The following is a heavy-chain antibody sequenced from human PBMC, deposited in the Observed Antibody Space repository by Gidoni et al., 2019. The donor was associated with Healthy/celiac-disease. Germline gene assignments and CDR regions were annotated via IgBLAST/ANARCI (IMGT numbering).Heavy chain of an antibody. J-gene: IGHJ4*02. Sequence: VQSVAEVKTPGASVKVSCKSSGYTFTSYGISGVRQAAGQGREWMGWISAYNGNTNYAQKLQGRVTMTTYTSTSSVYMELRSLRSDDTAVYYCAREVVADFDYWGQGTLVTVSS. CDR2: ISAYNGNT. V-gene: IGHV1-18*01. D-gene: IGHD3-22*01. CDR3: AREVVADFDY. CDR1: GYTFTSYG.